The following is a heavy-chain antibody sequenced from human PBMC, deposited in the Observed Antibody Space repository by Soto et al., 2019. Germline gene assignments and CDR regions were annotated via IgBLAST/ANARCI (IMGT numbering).Heavy chain of an antibody. J-gene: IGHJ6*02. Sequence: QVQLQESGPGLVKPSETLSLTCTVSGGPISSYYWSWIRQPAGKGLEWIGRIYMNGSTNYNPSLKSRVTVSVDTSKRQFSLMLKSVTAADTDMYYCVRDGSSGWYYYGMDVWGQGTPVTVSS. CDR2: IYMNGST. CDR3: VRDGSSGWYYYGMDV. V-gene: IGHV4-4*07. D-gene: IGHD6-19*01. CDR1: GGPISSYY.